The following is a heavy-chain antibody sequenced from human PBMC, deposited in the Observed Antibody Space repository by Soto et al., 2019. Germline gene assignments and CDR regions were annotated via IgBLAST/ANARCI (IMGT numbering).Heavy chain of an antibody. J-gene: IGHJ6*02. CDR2: ISSSSSYI. CDR3: ARGSGNSLSYYYYGMDV. V-gene: IGHV3-21*01. D-gene: IGHD2-21*02. Sequence: PGGSLRLSCAASGFTFSSYSMNWVRQAPGKGLEWVSSISSSSSYIYYADSVKGRFTISRDNAKNSLYLQMNSLRAEDTAVYYCARGSGNSLSYYYYGMDVWGQGTTVTVSS. CDR1: GFTFSSYS.